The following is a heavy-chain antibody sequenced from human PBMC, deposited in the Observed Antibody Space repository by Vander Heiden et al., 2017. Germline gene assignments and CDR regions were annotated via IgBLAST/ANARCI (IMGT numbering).Heavy chain of an antibody. CDR1: GYTFTGYY. J-gene: IGHJ4*02. CDR2: INPNSGGT. Sequence: QVQLVQSGAEVKKPGASVKVSCKASGYTFTGYYMHWVRQAPGRGLEWMGWINPNSGGTNYAKKFQGRVNMTRDTSISTAYMELSRLRSDDTAVYYCAREDLVTYYYDSSGYPLNHFDYWCQGPLVTLAS. CDR3: AREDLVTYYYDSSGYPLNHFDY. D-gene: IGHD3-22*01. V-gene: IGHV1-2*02.